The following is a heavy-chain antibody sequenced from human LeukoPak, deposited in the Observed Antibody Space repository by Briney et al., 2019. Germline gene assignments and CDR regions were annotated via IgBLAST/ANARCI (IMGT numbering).Heavy chain of an antibody. CDR1: GFTFSTHW. CDR2: INGDASSI. V-gene: IGHV3-74*01. CDR3: ARAVCSWFDP. J-gene: IGHJ5*01. Sequence: GGSLRLACAAAGFTFSTHWMHWVRQAPGKGLVWVSRINGDASSISYADSVKGRFTISRDNVKNTLYLQMNSLRVEDTAVYYCARAVCSWFDPWGQGTMVTVSS. D-gene: IGHD3-16*01.